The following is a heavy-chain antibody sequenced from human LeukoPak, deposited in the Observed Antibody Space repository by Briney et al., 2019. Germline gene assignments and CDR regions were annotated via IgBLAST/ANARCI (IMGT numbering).Heavy chain of an antibody. D-gene: IGHD3-22*01. CDR2: IYHSGST. CDR3: ARGPPYYYDSSGYYYGYFQH. Sequence: SETLSLTCTVSGGSISSGGYYWSWIRQPPGKGLEWIGYIYHSGSTYYNPSLKSRVTISVDRSKNQFSLKLSSVTAADTAVYYCARGPPYYYDSSGYYYGYFQHWGQGTLVTVSS. V-gene: IGHV4-30-2*01. CDR1: GGSISSGGYY. J-gene: IGHJ1*01.